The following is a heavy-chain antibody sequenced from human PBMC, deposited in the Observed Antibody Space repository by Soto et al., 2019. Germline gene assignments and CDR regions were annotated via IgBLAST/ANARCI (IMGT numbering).Heavy chain of an antibody. CDR2: MTYDGATE. V-gene: IGHV3-30*14. CDR3: ARVRLSIAVNDAHDV. J-gene: IGHJ3*01. CDR1: GFTFSDYV. D-gene: IGHD3-3*02. Sequence: QVRLVESGGGVVQPGTSLRLSCAASGFTFSDYVIHWVRQAAGKGLEWVASMTYDGATEYYADSVKGRFTMSRDNSKRALSLQMNSLRPDDTAVYYCARVRLSIAVNDAHDVWGQGTTVTVSS.